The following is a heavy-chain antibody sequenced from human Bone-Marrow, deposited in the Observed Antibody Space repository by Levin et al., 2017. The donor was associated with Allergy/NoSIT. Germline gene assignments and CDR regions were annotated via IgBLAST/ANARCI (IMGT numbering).Heavy chain of an antibody. V-gene: IGHV3-53*01. J-gene: IGHJ4*02. CDR2: IYSGGGT. D-gene: IGHD3-16*01. CDR3: AGLGGLAY. Sequence: GGSLRLSCAVSGLTVSNNYMTWVRQAPGKGLEWVSLIYSGGGTYYADSVKGRFTISRDNSKNTVYLQMNSLRPEDTALYYCAGLGGLAYWGQGALVTVSS. CDR1: GLTVSNNY.